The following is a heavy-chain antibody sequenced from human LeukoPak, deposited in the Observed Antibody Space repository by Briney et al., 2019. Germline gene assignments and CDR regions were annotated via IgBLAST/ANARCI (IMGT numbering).Heavy chain of an antibody. CDR3: ASQWSSGWYFDY. Sequence: PSQTRSLTCTVSGGSISSGGYFWTWIRQQPGKGLEWIGYIYYSGSTYYNPSLKSRVTISVDMSKNQFSLKLSSVTAADTAVYYCASQWSSGWYFDYWGQGTLLTVSS. V-gene: IGHV4-31*03. CDR2: IYYSGST. D-gene: IGHD6-19*01. J-gene: IGHJ4*02. CDR1: GGSISSGGYF.